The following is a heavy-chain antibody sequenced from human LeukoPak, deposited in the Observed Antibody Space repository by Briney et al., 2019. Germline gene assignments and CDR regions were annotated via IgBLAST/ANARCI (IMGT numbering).Heavy chain of an antibody. V-gene: IGHV4-61*05. CDR2: IYYSGST. Sequence: KTSETLSLTCTASGDSISSSSYYWGWIRQPPGKGLEWIGYIYYSGSTNYNPSLKSRVTISVDTSKNQFSLKLSSVTAADTAVYYCARLSTKVFFPDYYYYMDVWGKGTTVTISS. J-gene: IGHJ6*03. CDR3: ARLSTKVFFPDYYYYMDV. D-gene: IGHD1-1*01. CDR1: GDSISSSSYY.